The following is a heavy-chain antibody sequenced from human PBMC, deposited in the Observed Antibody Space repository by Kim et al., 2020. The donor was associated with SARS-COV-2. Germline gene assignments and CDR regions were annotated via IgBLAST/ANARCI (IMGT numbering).Heavy chain of an antibody. CDR2: ITASGGST. CDR1: GFTFRNYA. CDR3: ARRITMIRGVAVSGMDV. Sequence: GGSLRLSCAASGFTFRNYAMTWVRQAPGRGLEWVSSITASGGSTYSADSVKGRFTISRDNSKNTIYVQMSSLRADDTAVYYCARRITMIRGVAVSGMDVWGQGTTVTVSS. V-gene: IGHV3-23*01. J-gene: IGHJ6*02. D-gene: IGHD3-10*01.